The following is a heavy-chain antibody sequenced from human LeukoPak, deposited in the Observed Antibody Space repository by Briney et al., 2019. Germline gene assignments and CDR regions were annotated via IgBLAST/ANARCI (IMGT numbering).Heavy chain of an antibody. J-gene: IGHJ4*02. Sequence: QAGGSLILSCAASGFTFSSYWMHWVRQAPGKGLVWVSRISSDGSNTDYADSVKGRFTISRDNAKDTLYLQMSSLRAEDTAVYYCTRDRVSSDSWGQGTLVIVSS. CDR2: ISSDGSNT. D-gene: IGHD3-16*02. V-gene: IGHV3-74*01. CDR3: TRDRVSSDS. CDR1: GFTFSSYW.